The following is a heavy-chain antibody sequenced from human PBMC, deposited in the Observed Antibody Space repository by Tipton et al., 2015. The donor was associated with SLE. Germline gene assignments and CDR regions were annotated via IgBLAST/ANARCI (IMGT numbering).Heavy chain of an antibody. Sequence: TLSLTCTVSGDSITSNTYFWGWVRQPPGKGLEWIGDLFYSGDTYYNPSLKGRVPISLDTSKNQLSLNLTSVAAADTALYYCVRGRTTSSFDYWGQGTLVTVSS. D-gene: IGHD1-14*01. CDR3: VRGRTTSSFDY. V-gene: IGHV4-39*07. J-gene: IGHJ4*02. CDR1: GDSITSNTYF. CDR2: LFYSGDT.